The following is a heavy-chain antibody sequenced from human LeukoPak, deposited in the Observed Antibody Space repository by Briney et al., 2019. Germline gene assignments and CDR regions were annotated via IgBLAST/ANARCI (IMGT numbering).Heavy chain of an antibody. CDR1: GYTFTSYA. D-gene: IGHD2-21*01. CDR3: ARPGKVVVIAIAEPTSYYFDY. CDR2: IDPNTGNP. V-gene: IGHV7-4-1*02. J-gene: IGHJ4*02. Sequence: ASGKVAYNASGYTFTSYAMHGVRRAPGQGLESGGWIDPNTGNPRYTQGVTGRSVLSLDTYVRKAYLQRSRLKAEETAVYYCARPGKVVVIAIAEPTSYYFDYWGQGPLVTVSS.